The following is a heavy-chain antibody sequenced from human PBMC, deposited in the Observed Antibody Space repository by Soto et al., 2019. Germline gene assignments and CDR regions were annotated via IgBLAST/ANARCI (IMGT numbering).Heavy chain of an antibody. CDR2: IIPIFGTA. D-gene: IGHD1-26*01. CDR3: ASHSGSSPEGRYYYGMDV. Sequence: QVQLVQSGAEVKKPGSSVKVSCKASGGTFSSYAISWVRQAPGQGLEWMGGIIPIFGTADYAQKFQGRVTSTADESTSTAYMELSSLGSEDTAVYYCASHSGSSPEGRYYYGMDVWGQGTTVTVSS. V-gene: IGHV1-69*12. J-gene: IGHJ6*02. CDR1: GGTFSSYA.